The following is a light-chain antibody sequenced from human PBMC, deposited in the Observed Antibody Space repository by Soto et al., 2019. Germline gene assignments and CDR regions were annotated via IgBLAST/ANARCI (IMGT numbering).Light chain of an antibody. Sequence: QSALTQPPSASGSPGQSVTIPCTGTSSDVGAYDHVSWYQQHPGKAPKLIIYELAKRPAGVPDRFSGSKSGNTASVTVSGLQAEDEADYFCSSDAGEHNEVFGTGTKVTVL. CDR1: SSDVGAYDH. CDR3: SSDAGEHNEV. CDR2: ELA. J-gene: IGLJ1*01. V-gene: IGLV2-8*01.